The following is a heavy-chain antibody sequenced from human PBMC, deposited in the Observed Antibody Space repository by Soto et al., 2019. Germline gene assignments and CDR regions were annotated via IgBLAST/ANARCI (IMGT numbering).Heavy chain of an antibody. D-gene: IGHD3-22*01. V-gene: IGHV1-46*01. CDR1: QYNFTNYC. Sequence: ASVKVSCKASQYNFTNYCVHWVRQAPGQGLEWMGVINPAGGYSKYAQRFRGRVTMTRDTSTNTVSMDLRSLRPEDTAVYFCARALFDTDSVPVGAESRYYVMDVWGRGTTVTVSS. CDR3: ARALFDTDSVPVGAESRYYVMDV. J-gene: IGHJ6*02. CDR2: INPAGGYS.